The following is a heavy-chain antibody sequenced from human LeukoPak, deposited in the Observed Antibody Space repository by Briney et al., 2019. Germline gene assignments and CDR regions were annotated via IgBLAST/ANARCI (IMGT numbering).Heavy chain of an antibody. Sequence: GGSLRLSCAASGFTFSNFGMHWVRQAPGKGLEWVAVIWYDGSNKYYADSVKGRFTISRDNSKNTLYLLMNSLRAEDTAVYYCAKGYSSTYDSPTTIDYWGQGTLVTVSS. CDR1: GFTFSNFG. D-gene: IGHD3-22*01. CDR2: IWYDGSNK. V-gene: IGHV3-30*02. CDR3: AKGYSSTYDSPTTIDY. J-gene: IGHJ4*02.